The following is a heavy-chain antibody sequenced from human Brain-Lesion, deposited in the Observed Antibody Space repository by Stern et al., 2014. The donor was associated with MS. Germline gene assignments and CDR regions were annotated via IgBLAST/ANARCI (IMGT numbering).Heavy chain of an antibody. CDR2: FDAEDGET. D-gene: IGHD1-26*01. J-gene: IGHJ4*02. CDR1: GYTLTELY. CDR3: ATLSPGAGGNYYRHFDY. V-gene: IGHV1-24*01. Sequence: QVQLVQSGAEVKKPGASVKVSCKVSGYTLTELYMRWWGQAPRKELEWMGGFDAEDGETIYAQKFQGRVTMTEDTSTDTAYMELSSLRSEDTAVYYCATLSPGAGGNYYRHFDYWGQGTLVTVSS.